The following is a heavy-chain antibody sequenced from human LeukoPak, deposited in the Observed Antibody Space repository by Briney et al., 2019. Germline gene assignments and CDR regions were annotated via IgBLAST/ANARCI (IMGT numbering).Heavy chain of an antibody. CDR2: MNPNSGNT. CDR3: AAASRIVGATYFDY. CDR1: GYTFTSYD. D-gene: IGHD1-26*01. V-gene: IGHV1-8*01. J-gene: IGHJ4*02. Sequence: ASVKVSCKASGYTFTSYDINWVRQATGQGLEWMGWMNPNSGNTGYAQKFQGRVTMTRNTSISTAYMELSRLRSDDTAVYYCAAASRIVGATYFDYWGQGTLVTVSS.